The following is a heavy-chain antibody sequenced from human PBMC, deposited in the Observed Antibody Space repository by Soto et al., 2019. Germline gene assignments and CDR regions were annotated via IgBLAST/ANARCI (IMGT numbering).Heavy chain of an antibody. CDR3: ARGPMSSGPAFDI. Sequence: SVKVSCKASGGTFSSYTISWVRQAPGQGLEWMGRIIPILGIANYAQKFQGRVTITADKSTSTAYMELSSLRSEDTAVYYCARGPMSSGPAFDIWGQGTMVTVSS. J-gene: IGHJ3*02. V-gene: IGHV1-69*02. CDR2: IIPILGIA. D-gene: IGHD3-22*01. CDR1: GGTFSSYT.